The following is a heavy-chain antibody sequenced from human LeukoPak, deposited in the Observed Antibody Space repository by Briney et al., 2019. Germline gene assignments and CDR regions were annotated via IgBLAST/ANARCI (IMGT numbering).Heavy chain of an antibody. Sequence: PSETLSLTCTVSGGSISSSSYYWGWIRQPPGKGLEWIGSINYSGNTYYNPSLKSRVTISVDTSKNQFSLRLSSVTAADTAMYYCARVDILLVPSTNFDYWGRGTLVTVSS. D-gene: IGHD2-2*03. V-gene: IGHV4-39*01. CDR1: GGSISSSSYY. CDR2: INYSGNT. J-gene: IGHJ4*02. CDR3: ARVDILLVPSTNFDY.